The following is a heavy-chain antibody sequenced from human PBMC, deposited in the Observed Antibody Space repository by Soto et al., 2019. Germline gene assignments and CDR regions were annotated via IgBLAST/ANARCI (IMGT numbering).Heavy chain of an antibody. V-gene: IGHV3-74*02. CDR1: GFTFSSYW. CDR3: ASDLSGRSDV. D-gene: IGHD3-10*01. CDR2: MNEDGGTT. Sequence: ELQLVESGGGLVRPGGSLRLSCAASGFTFSSYWMHWVRQAPGNGLVWVSRMNEDGGTTDYADSVKGRFTISRDNAKNTLYLQMNSLGVESTAVYYCASDLSGRSDVWGQGTTVTVSS. J-gene: IGHJ6*02.